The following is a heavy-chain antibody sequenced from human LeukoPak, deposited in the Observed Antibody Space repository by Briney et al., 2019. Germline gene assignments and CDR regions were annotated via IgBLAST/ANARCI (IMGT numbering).Heavy chain of an antibody. D-gene: IGHD6-19*01. CDR3: ARHGSSGWYDAFDI. CDR2: IYYSGST. Sequence: SETLSLTCTVSGGSISSSSYYWSWIPQPPGKGLEWIGYIYYSGSTNYNPSLKSRVTISVDTSKNQFSLKLSSVTAADTAVYYCARHGSSGWYDAFDIWGQGTMVTVSS. V-gene: IGHV4-61*05. CDR1: GGSISSSSYY. J-gene: IGHJ3*02.